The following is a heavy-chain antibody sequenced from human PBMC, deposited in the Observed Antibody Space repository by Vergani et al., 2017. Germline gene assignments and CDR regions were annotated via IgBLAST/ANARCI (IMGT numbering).Heavy chain of an antibody. V-gene: IGHV1-8*01. D-gene: IGHD6-13*01. CDR1: GYTFTSYD. J-gene: IGHJ5*02. CDR3: ATDSGIAAAEGNWFDT. CDR2: MNPNSGNT. Sequence: QVQLVQSGAEVKKPGASVKVSCKASGYTFTSYDINWVRQATGQGLEWMGWMNPNSGNTGYAQKFQGRVTMTRDTSISTAYMELSSLRSEDTAVYYCATDSGIAAAEGNWFDTWGQGTLVTVSS.